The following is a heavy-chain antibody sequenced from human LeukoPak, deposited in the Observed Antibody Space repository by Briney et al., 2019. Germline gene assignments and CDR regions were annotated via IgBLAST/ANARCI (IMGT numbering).Heavy chain of an antibody. CDR1: GGSISSSNW. CDR3: ARAGYSSSWYPFFDY. CDR2: IYHSGST. J-gene: IGHJ4*02. V-gene: IGHV4-4*02. Sequence: PSGTLSLTRAVSGGSISSSNWWSWVRQPPGKGLEWIGEIYHSGSTNYNPSLKSRVTISVDKSKNQFSLKLSSVTAADTAVYYCARAGYSSSWYPFFDYWGQGTLVTVSS. D-gene: IGHD6-13*01.